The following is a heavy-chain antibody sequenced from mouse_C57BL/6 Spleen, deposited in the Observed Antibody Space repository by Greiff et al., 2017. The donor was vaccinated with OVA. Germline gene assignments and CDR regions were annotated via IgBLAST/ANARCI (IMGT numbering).Heavy chain of an antibody. J-gene: IGHJ2*01. CDR1: GYSITSGYY. V-gene: IGHV3-6*01. CDR2: ISYDGSN. CDR3: ARSDYYGSSIY. Sequence: ESGPGLVKPSQSLSLTCSVTGYSITSGYYWNWIRQFPGNKLEWMGYISYDGSNNYNPSLKNRISITRDTSKNQFFLKLNSVTTEDTATYYCARSDYYGSSIYWGQGTTLTVSS. D-gene: IGHD1-1*01.